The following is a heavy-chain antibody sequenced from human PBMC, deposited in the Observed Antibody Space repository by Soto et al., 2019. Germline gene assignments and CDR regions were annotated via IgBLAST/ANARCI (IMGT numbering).Heavy chain of an antibody. D-gene: IGHD3-10*01. J-gene: IGHJ5*02. CDR1: GASISSSNW. V-gene: IGHV4-4*02. Sequence: PXETLSLTCSVSGASISSSNWWSWVRQPPGKGLEWIGEIYHSGSTNYNPSLKSRVTISVDKSKNQFSLKLSSVTAADTAVYYCARDFMVRGVINWFDPWGQGTLVTVSS. CDR2: IYHSGST. CDR3: ARDFMVRGVINWFDP.